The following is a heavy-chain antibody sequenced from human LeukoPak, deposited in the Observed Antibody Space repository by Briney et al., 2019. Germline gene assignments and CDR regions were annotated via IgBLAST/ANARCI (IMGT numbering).Heavy chain of an antibody. CDR1: GGSISSSYYY. CDR2: IYYSGST. V-gene: IGHV4-61*05. Sequence: SETLSLTCTVSGGSISSSYYYWGWIRQPPGKGLEWIGYIYYSGSTNYNPSLKSRVTISVDTSKNQFSLKLSSVTAADTAVYYCARGLDYDSSGYYHEKSFDYWGQGTLVTVSS. CDR3: ARGLDYDSSGYYHEKSFDY. D-gene: IGHD3-22*01. J-gene: IGHJ4*02.